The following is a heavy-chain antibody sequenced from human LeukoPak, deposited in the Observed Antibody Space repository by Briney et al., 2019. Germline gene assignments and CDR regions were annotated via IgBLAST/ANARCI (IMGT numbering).Heavy chain of an antibody. J-gene: IGHJ4*02. D-gene: IGHD6-25*01. V-gene: IGHV3-30-3*01. Sequence: PGGSLRLSCAASGFTVSSNYMSWVRRAPGKGLERVTVISYDGSNKYYADSVKGRFTISRDNPKNTLYLQMNSLRAKDTAVYYCASAVAAPDQDPPFDYWGQGTLVTVSS. CDR3: ASAVAAPDQDPPFDY. CDR1: GFTVSSNY. CDR2: ISYDGSNK.